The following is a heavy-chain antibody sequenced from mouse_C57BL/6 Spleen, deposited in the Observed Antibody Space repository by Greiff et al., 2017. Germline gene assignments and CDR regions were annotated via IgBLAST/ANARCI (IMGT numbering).Heavy chain of an antibody. V-gene: IGHV5-17*01. CDR2: ISSGSSTI. CDR1: GFTFSDYG. J-gene: IGHJ4*01. CDR3: ARDSNYYYYAMDY. Sequence: DVKLVESGGGLVKPGGSLKLSCAASGFTFSDYGMHWVRQAPEKGLEWVAYISSGSSTIYYADTVKGRFTLSRDNAKNTLFLQMTSLRSEDTAMYYCARDSNYYYYAMDYWGQGTSVTVSS. D-gene: IGHD2-5*01.